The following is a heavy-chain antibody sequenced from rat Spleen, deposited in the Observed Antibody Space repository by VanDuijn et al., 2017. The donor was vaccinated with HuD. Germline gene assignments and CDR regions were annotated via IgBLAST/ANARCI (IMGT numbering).Heavy chain of an antibody. CDR3: ARQITTRDYFDY. D-gene: IGHD1-10*01. J-gene: IGHJ2*01. CDR2: ISNGGGNT. CDR1: GFIFSKYD. V-gene: IGHV5S13*01. Sequence: EVHLVESGGGLVQPGRSLKLSCAASGFIFSKYDMVWVRQTPTKGLEWVASISNGGGNTYYRDSVKGRFTISRDNAKNTLYLQMDSLRSEDTATYYCARQITTRDYFDYWGQGVMVTVSS.